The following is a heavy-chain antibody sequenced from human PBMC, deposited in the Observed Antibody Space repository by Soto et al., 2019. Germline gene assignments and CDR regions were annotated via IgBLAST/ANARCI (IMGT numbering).Heavy chain of an antibody. J-gene: IGHJ4*02. CDR2: IFYSGST. CDR3: ARVSGVIDY. V-gene: IGHV4-30-4*01. Sequence: QVQLQESGPGLVKPSQTLSLTCAVSGDSISGGAYYWSWTRQPPGKGLEWIGYIFYSGSTYYNPSLKSRVIISVDTSKNQFSLKLSSVTAADTAVYYCARVSGVIDYWGQGTLVTVSS. D-gene: IGHD3-16*02. CDR1: GDSISGGAYY.